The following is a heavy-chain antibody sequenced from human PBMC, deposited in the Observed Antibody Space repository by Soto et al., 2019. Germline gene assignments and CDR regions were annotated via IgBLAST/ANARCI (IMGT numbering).Heavy chain of an antibody. CDR3: ARTLKPESSVGY. V-gene: IGHV4-31*03. CDR1: GGSISSGGYY. CDR2: IYYNGNT. J-gene: IGHJ4*02. D-gene: IGHD3-22*01. Sequence: SETLSLTCTVSGGSISSGGYYWSWIRQHPGKGLEWIGYIYYNGNTYYNPSLKSRVTISVDTSKNQFSVKLTSVTAADTAVYYCARTLKPESSVGYWGQGTLVTVSS.